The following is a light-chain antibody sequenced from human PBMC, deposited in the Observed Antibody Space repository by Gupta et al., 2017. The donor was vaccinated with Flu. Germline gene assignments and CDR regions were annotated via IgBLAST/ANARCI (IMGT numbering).Light chain of an antibody. CDR2: AAS. CDR1: QSISSY. J-gene: IGKJ4*01. Sequence: DIQMTQSPSSLSASVGDRVTITCRASQSISSYLNWYQQKPGKVPKLLIYAASSLESGVPSSFSGSGSGTDFTLTISSLQPEDFATDYCQQSYSTPLTFGGGTKVEIK. V-gene: IGKV1-39*01. CDR3: QQSYSTPLT.